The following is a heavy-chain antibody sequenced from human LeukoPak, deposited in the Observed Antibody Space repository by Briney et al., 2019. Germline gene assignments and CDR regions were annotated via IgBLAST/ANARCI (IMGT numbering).Heavy chain of an antibody. CDR1: GGSISSYY. CDR3: AREGAAPMYYYYMDV. J-gene: IGHJ6*03. D-gene: IGHD2-2*01. CDR2: INYSGST. Sequence: SETLSLTCTVSGGSISSYYWSWIRQPPGKGLEWIGYINYSGSTNYNPSLKSRVTILLDTSKNQFSLKLNSVTAADTAVYYCAREGAAPMYYYYMDVWGKGTTVTVSS. V-gene: IGHV4-59*01.